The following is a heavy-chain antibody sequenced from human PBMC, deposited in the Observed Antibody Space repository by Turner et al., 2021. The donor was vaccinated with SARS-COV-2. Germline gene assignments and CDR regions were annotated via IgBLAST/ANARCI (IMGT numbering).Heavy chain of an antibody. J-gene: IGHJ5*02. Sequence: EVQFLASGGGLVEPGGSLRISCGASGITFSRYAMGWVRQVQGKGLEYVSSISGNGVYTFYAGSVRGRFTIYRDNPKNTLYLEMNGLRPGDTAVYYCLSVDDPRFNSDWGWFDPWGQGTLVTVSS. D-gene: IGHD7-27*01. CDR3: LSVDDPRFNSDWGWFDP. CDR1: GITFSRYA. V-gene: IGHV3-23*01. CDR2: ISGNGVYT.